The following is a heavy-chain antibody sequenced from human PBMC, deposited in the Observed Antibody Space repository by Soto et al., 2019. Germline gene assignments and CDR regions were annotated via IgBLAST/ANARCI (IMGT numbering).Heavy chain of an antibody. CDR1: GGTFSSYA. J-gene: IGHJ6*02. Sequence: QVQLVQSGAEVKKPGSSVKVSCKASGGTFSSYAISWVRQAPGQGLEWMGGIIPIFGTANYAQKFQGRVTITADESTSTAYMDLSRLRSEDTAVYYCARTGSGGSCRSGYYGMDVWGQGTTVTVSS. V-gene: IGHV1-69*12. CDR3: ARTGSGGSCRSGYYGMDV. CDR2: IIPIFGTA. D-gene: IGHD2-15*01.